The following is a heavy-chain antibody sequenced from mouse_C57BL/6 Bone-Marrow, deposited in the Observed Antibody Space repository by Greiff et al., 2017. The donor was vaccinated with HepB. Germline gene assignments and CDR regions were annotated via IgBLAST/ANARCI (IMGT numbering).Heavy chain of an antibody. CDR2: INPSSGYT. CDR3: ARSAYYGYEYAMDY. D-gene: IGHD2-9*01. CDR1: GFTFTSYT. V-gene: IGHV1-4*01. Sequence: VQLQQSGGELARPGASVKMSCKASGFTFTSYTMPWVQQRPGQGLEWVANINPSSGYTKYHHNLKDQATLTADKSSSTDYMQLSSLTSEDSAMYYCARSAYYGYEYAMDYWGQGTSVTVSS. J-gene: IGHJ4*01.